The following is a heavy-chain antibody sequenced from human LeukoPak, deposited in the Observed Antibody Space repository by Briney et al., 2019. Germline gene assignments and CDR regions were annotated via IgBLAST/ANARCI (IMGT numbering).Heavy chain of an antibody. V-gene: IGHV1-46*01. CDR1: GYTFTSYY. Sequence: GASVKVSCKASGYTFTSYYMHWVRQAPGEGLEWMGIINPSGGSTSYAQKFQGRVTMTTDTSTSTAYMELRSLRSDDTAVYYCARDITYYYGSGTLDYWGQGTLVTVSS. CDR3: ARDITYYYGSGTLDY. J-gene: IGHJ4*02. CDR2: INPSGGST. D-gene: IGHD3-10*01.